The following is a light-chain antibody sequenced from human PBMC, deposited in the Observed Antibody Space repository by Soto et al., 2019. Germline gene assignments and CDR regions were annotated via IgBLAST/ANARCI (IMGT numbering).Light chain of an antibody. V-gene: IGLV2-14*01. Sequence: QSALTQPASVSGSPGQSITISCTGTSSDVGGYNYVSWYQQHPGKAPKLMIYDVSNPPSGVSNRSSGSKSGNTASLTISGRQTEDEAYYYCSSYASTSTHVFGAGTKLTVL. CDR3: SSYASTSTHV. CDR1: SSDVGGYNY. J-gene: IGLJ1*01. CDR2: DVS.